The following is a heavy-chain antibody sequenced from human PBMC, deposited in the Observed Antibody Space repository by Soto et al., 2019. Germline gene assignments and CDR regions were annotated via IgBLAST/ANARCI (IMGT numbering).Heavy chain of an antibody. CDR3: ARGVGSSPPRY. J-gene: IGHJ4*02. V-gene: IGHV4-59*01. Sequence: QVQLQESGPGQVKPSETLSLTCTISGGSISVYYWSWIRQSPRQGLEWIGYVYDNGRPYYSPSLKSRGTISADTSKNQISLKLTSATAADTAVYYCARGVGSSPPRYWGRGTLVTVSS. CDR2: VYDNGRP. D-gene: IGHD3-9*01. CDR1: GGSISVYY.